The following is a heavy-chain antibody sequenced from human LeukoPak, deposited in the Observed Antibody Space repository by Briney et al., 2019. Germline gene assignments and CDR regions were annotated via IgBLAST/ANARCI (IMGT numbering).Heavy chain of an antibody. Sequence: ASVKVSCKVSGYTLTELSMNWVRQAPGKGLEWMGGIDPEDGETIYAQKFQGRVTTTEDTSTDTAYMELRSLRSEDTAVYYCATRTGYSSSWYYHGHYYFDDWGQGTLVTVSS. J-gene: IGHJ4*02. CDR3: ATRTGYSSSWYYHGHYYFDD. CDR2: IDPEDGET. V-gene: IGHV1-24*01. CDR1: GYTLTELS. D-gene: IGHD6-13*01.